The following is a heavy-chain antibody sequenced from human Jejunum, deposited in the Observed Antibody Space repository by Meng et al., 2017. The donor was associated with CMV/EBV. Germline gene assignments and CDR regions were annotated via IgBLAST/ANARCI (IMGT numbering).Heavy chain of an antibody. J-gene: IGHJ4*02. CDR1: GFALRSYW. CDR2: IDIDGRDI. D-gene: IGHD2/OR15-2a*01. Sequence: LQLVDSGGGLVQPGGSLSLSCAGSGFALRSYWMHWVRQAPGKGLEWFSRIDIDGRDITYADSVKGRFTISRDTAKNMLYLEMNSLRVEDTAVYYCARGLEEYLGWEMGYWGQGTLVTVSS. CDR3: ARGLEEYLGWEMGY. V-gene: IGHV3-74*03.